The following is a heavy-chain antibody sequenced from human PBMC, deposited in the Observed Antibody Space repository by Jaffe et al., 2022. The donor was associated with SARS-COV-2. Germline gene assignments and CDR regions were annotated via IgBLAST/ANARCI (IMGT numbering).Heavy chain of an antibody. V-gene: IGHV2-5*01. CDR2: IYWNGDK. D-gene: IGHD6-19*01. J-gene: IGHJ4*02. CDR1: GFSLSSGVG. CDR3: AHRPSGWYYFDY. Sequence: QITLKESGPTLVKPTQTLTLTCTFSGFSLSSGVGVGWIRQPPGKALEWLALIYWNGDKRYSPSLKNRLTLTKDTSKNQVVLTMTNMDPVDTATYYCAHRPSGWYYFDYWGQGTLVTVSS.